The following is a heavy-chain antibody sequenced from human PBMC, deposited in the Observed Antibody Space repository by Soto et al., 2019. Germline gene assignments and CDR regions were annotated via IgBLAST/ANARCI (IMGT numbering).Heavy chain of an antibody. V-gene: IGHV1-18*01. J-gene: IGHJ4*02. CDR2: ISAHNGNT. CDR1: GYTFTSYG. D-gene: IGHD2-2*01. CDR3: AREASVLIPAAQPAHFDS. Sequence: GASVKVSCKACGYTFTSYGISWVRQAPGQGLQWMGWISAHNGNTNYAQKIQDRVTLTTDTAATTAYMELRILRSADTALHYCAREASVLIPAAQPAHFDSWGQGTLVTVSS.